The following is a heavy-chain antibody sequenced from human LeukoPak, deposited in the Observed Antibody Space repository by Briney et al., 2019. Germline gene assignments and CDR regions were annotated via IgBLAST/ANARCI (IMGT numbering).Heavy chain of an antibody. CDR1: GYTFTNYY. V-gene: IGHV1-46*01. CDR3: ARGGISPRGNFDY. D-gene: IGHD6-13*01. Sequence: ASVKVSCKASGYTFTNYYIHWVRQAPGQGLEWMGMINPRGGSTTYAQKFQGRVTTTRDTSTSTVYMELSSLRSEDTAVYYCARGGISPRGNFDYWGQGTLVTVSS. CDR2: INPRGGST. J-gene: IGHJ4*02.